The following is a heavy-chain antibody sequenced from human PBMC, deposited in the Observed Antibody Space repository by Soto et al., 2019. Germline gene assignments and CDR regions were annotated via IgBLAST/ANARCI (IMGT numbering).Heavy chain of an antibody. CDR3: ARGGSGYTWFNEF. Sequence: QEQLVQSGAEVKKPGSSVKVYCKASGGLFSSYPISWVRQVPGQGLVWMGGIMPVFQTAYYTQRFQGRVTITADESTNTAYMELSSLRSEDTAIYYCARGGSGYTWFNEFWGQGTLVTVSS. V-gene: IGHV1-69*01. CDR2: IMPVFQTA. CDR1: GGLFSSYP. J-gene: IGHJ4*02. D-gene: IGHD3-22*01.